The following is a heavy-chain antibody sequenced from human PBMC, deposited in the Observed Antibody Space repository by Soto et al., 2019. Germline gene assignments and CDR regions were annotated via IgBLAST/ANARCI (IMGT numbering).Heavy chain of an antibody. V-gene: IGHV1-3*01. CDR1: GYTFTKDI. CDR2: INAGKGNT. CDR3: ARDRVSTTVVTEGDSFHI. J-gene: IGHJ3*02. Sequence: ASVEVSCKASGYTFTKDIIHGVRQAPGQRLEWMGWINAGKGNTKYSQKFQGRVTITRDTSASKAYMELRSLRSEDTAVYYCARDRVSTTVVTEGDSFHICGPGTMVTVSS. D-gene: IGHD4-17*01.